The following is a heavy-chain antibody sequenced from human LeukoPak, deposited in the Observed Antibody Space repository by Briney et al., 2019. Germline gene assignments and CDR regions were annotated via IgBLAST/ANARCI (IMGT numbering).Heavy chain of an antibody. V-gene: IGHV4-59*12. D-gene: IGHD3-22*01. CDR1: GGSISSYY. J-gene: IGHJ4*02. CDR2: IYYSGST. CDR3: ARGVPYYYDSSGYYYNY. Sequence: SETLSLTCTVSGGSISSYYWSWIRQPPGKGLEWIGYIYYSGSTNYNPSLKSRVTISVDTSKNQFSLKPSSVTAADTAVYYCARGVPYYYDSSGYYYNYWGQGTLVTVSS.